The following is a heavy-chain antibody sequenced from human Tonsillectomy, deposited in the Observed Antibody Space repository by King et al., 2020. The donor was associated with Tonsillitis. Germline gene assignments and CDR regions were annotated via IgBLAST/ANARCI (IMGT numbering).Heavy chain of an antibody. D-gene: IGHD2-15*01. V-gene: IGHV3-7*03. CDR1: GFTFSSYW. CDR2: IKQDGSEK. CDR3: ARDAPYYCSGGSCYFPTLDY. Sequence: VQLVESGGGLVQPGGSLRLSCAASGFTFSSYWMNWVRQAPGKGLEWVANIKQDGSEKYYVDSVKGRFTISRDNAKNSLYLQMNSLRAEDTAVYYCARDAPYYCSGGSCYFPTLDYWGQGTLVTVSS. J-gene: IGHJ4*02.